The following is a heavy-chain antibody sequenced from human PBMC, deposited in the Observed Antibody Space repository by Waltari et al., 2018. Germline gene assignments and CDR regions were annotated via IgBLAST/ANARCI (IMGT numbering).Heavy chain of an antibody. CDR1: GFTFSSAW. CDR2: IKIKTEVGTT. D-gene: IGHD3-3*01. CDR3: STDRDDFRSGPGAYMDV. J-gene: IGHJ6*04. V-gene: IGHV3-15*01. Sequence: EVQLVESGGGLVKPGGSLRLSCAASGFTFSSAWMSWVRQAPGNGVEWVGRIKIKTEVGTTEYAAAVRGRFTISRDDSKNTLYLQMNSLETEDTAVYYCSTDRDDFRSGPGAYMDVWGTGTTVTVSS.